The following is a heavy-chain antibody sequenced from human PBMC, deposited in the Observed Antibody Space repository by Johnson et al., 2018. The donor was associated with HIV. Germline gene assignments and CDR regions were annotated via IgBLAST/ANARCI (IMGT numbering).Heavy chain of an antibody. J-gene: IGHJ3*02. CDR2: ISGSGGRR. D-gene: IGHD6-13*01. V-gene: IGHV3-23*04. CDR3: ANGRSRWSGDASFDI. Sequence: VQLVESGGGLVQPGGSLRLSCAASGFTVSSNYMSWVRQAPGKGLEWVSVISGSGGRRYNADSVKGRFTISRDNSKNTPHLQMNCLRAEDTAVYYCANGRSRWSGDASFDIWGQGTMVTVSS. CDR1: GFTVSSNY.